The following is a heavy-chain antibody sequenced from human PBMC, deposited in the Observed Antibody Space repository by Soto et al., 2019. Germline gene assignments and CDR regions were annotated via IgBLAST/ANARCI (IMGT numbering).Heavy chain of an antibody. D-gene: IGHD2-15*01. CDR3: SKDKSHCSGGRCYPQFFDY. CDR1: GFTFSVYA. J-gene: IGHJ4*02. V-gene: IGHV3-30*18. Sequence: GGSLRLSCVASGFTFSVYAMHWVRQAPGKGLEWVALMSYDGTIEHYGDSVKGRFTISRDNSKNTLYLQMNSLRPEDTAVYYCSKDKSHCSGGRCYPQFFDYWGQGTRVTVSS. CDR2: MSYDGTIE.